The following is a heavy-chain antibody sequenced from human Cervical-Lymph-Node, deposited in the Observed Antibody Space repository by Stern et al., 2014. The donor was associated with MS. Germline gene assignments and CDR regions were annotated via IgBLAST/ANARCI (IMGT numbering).Heavy chain of an antibody. CDR1: GYRFTSYW. D-gene: IGHD1-26*01. V-gene: IGHV5-51*01. CDR2: IFPGDSDT. J-gene: IGHJ4*02. Sequence: VQLGPSGAEVKKPGESLKISCKGSGYRFTSYWIGWVRQMHGKGLEWVWIIFPGDSDTRYSQSFQGQVTISADKSISTAYLQWSSLKASDTAMYYCARLLGPLGAADYLGQGTLVTVSS. CDR3: ARLLGPLGAADY.